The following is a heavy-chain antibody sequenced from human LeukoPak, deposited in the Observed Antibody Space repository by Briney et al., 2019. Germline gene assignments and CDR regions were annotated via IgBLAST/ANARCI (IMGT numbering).Heavy chain of an antibody. J-gene: IGHJ4*02. CDR3: ARLGISARFPGDY. CDR2: IWPGDSDT. Sequence: PGESLKISCNASGYSFTSYWIAWVRQMPGKGLEWMGMIWPGDSDTRYSPSFQGQVTISADKSISTAYLQWSSLKASDTAMYYCARLGISARFPGDYWGQGTLVTVSS. CDR1: GYSFTSYW. V-gene: IGHV5-51*01. D-gene: IGHD1-14*01.